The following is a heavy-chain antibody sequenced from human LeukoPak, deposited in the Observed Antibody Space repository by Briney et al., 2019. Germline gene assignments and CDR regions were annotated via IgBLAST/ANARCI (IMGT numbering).Heavy chain of an antibody. CDR2: IRSKANSYAT. CDR1: GFTFSGSA. D-gene: IGHD4-17*01. CDR3: TRQDGDYVNFGYYYYMDV. J-gene: IGHJ6*03. V-gene: IGHV3-73*01. Sequence: GGSLRLSCAASGFTFSGSAMHWVRQASGKGLEWVGRIRSKANSYATAYAASVKGRFTISRDDSKNTTYLQMNSLKTEDTAVYYCTRQDGDYVNFGYYYYMDVWGKGTTVTVSS.